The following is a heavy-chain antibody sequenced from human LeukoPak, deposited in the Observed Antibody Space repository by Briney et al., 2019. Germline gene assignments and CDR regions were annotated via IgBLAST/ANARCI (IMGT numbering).Heavy chain of an antibody. CDR1: GFSFSSYW. D-gene: IGHD1-26*01. CDR2: INSDGSST. J-gene: IGHJ4*02. CDR3: ARAGIVGAAAYGY. Sequence: GGSLRLSCAASGFSFSSYWMHWVRQAPGKGLVWVSRINSDGSSTTYADSVKGRFTISRDNAKNTLYLQMNSLRAEDTAVYYCARAGIVGAAAYGYWGQGTLVTVSS. V-gene: IGHV3-74*01.